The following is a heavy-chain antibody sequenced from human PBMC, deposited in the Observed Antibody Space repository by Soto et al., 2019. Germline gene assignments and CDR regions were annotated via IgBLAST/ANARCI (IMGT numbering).Heavy chain of an antibody. D-gene: IGHD3-10*01. CDR2: ISSSSSYT. V-gene: IGHV3-11*06. CDR1: GFTFSDYY. J-gene: IGHJ5*02. Sequence: GGSLRLSCAASGFTFSDYYMSWIRQAPGKGLEWVSYISSSSSYTNYADSVKGRFTISRDNAKNSLYLQMNSLRAEDTAVYYCTRFGRTYYYGSGSPDNWFDPWGQGTLVTVSS. CDR3: TRFGRTYYYGSGSPDNWFDP.